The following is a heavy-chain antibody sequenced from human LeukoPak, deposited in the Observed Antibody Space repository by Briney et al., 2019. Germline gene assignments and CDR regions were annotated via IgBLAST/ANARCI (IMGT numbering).Heavy chain of an antibody. CDR3: ARQWDSSSWYYFDY. D-gene: IGHD6-13*01. CDR2: IYYSGST. Sequence: PSETLSLTCTVSGDSISDVNYYWGWIRQPPGKGLEWIGYIYYSGSTNYNPSLKSRVTISVDTSKNQFSLKLSSVTAADTAVYYCARQWDSSSWYYFDYWGQGTLVTVSS. CDR1: GDSISDVNYY. J-gene: IGHJ4*02. V-gene: IGHV4-61*05.